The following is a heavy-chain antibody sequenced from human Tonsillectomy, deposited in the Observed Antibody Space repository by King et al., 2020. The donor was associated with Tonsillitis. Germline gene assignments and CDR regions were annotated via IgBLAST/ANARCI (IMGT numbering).Heavy chain of an antibody. CDR3: ARVVAVVEAYFDS. Sequence: HVQLVESGGGVVQPGGSLRLSCAASGFTFSSYAVYWVRQAPGKGLEWVAYIQRDGSNIHYADSVKGRFTISRDNSKNTLYLQMNSLRAEDTAVYYCARVVAVVEAYFDSWGQGTLVTVSS. V-gene: IGHV3-30*02. J-gene: IGHJ4*02. D-gene: IGHD3-22*01. CDR2: IQRDGSNI. CDR1: GFTFSSYA.